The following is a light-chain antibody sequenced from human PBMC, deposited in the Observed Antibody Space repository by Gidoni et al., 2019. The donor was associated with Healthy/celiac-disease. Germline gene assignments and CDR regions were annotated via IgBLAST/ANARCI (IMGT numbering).Light chain of an antibody. CDR3: QQCGSSPIT. CDR2: GAS. V-gene: IGKV3-20*01. J-gene: IGKJ5*01. CDR1: QSVSSSY. Sequence: EIVLKQSPGTLSLSPGERATLSCRASQSVSSSYLAWYQQKPGQAPRLLIYGASSRATGIPDRFSGSGSGTDFTLTISRLEPEDFAVYYCQQCGSSPITFXQXTRLXIK.